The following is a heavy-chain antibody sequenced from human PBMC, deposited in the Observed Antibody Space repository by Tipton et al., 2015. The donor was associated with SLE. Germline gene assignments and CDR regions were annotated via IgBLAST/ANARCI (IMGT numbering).Heavy chain of an antibody. D-gene: IGHD4-23*01. CDR2: INHSGST. Sequence: TLSLTCAVYGGSFSGYYWSWIHQPPGKGLEWIGEINHSGSTNYNPSLKSRVTISVDTSKNQFSLKLSSVTAADTAVYYCARGGGNEGLRWYYFDYWGQGTLVTVSS. CDR1: GGSFSGYY. J-gene: IGHJ4*02. V-gene: IGHV4-34*01. CDR3: ARGGGNEGLRWYYFDY.